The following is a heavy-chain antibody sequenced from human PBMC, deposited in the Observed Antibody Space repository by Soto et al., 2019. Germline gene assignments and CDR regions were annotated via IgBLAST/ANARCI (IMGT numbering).Heavy chain of an antibody. V-gene: IGHV3-53*01. Sequence: GGSLRLSCAASGFTVSSTYMNWVRQAPGKGLEWVSVLYSGGSTYYADSVKGRFTISRDNSKNTLYLQMNSLRPEDTAVYYCARIPGGQLGANYFDYWGQGTLVTVYS. D-gene: IGHD6-6*01. CDR3: ARIPGGQLGANYFDY. CDR2: LYSGGST. CDR1: GFTVSSTY. J-gene: IGHJ4*02.